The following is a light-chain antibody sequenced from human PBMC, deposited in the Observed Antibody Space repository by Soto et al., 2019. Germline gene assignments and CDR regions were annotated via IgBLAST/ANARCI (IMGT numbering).Light chain of an antibody. Sequence: ILRTQCPANLYLSPGDRATLSCRASQSVGSSLAWYQQRPGQAPRLLIYDAFIRATGIPARFSGSESGTDFTLTISSLEPEDFAVYYCQQRSNWPLTFGQGRRLEI. J-gene: IGKJ5*01. CDR1: QSVGSS. CDR2: DAF. CDR3: QQRSNWPLT. V-gene: IGKV3-11*01.